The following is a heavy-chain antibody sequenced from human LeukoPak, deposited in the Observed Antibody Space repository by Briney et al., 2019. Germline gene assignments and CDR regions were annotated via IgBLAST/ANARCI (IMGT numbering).Heavy chain of an antibody. CDR2: IYYSGST. V-gene: IGHV4-59*01. Sequence: PSETLSLTCTVSGGSISSYYWSWIRQPPGKGLEWIGYIYYSGSTNYNPALKGQVSISVDTSKYQFSLKLSSVTAADTAVYYCARALIAAAGTLDWFDPWGQGTLVTVSS. CDR3: ARALIAAAGTLDWFDP. J-gene: IGHJ5*02. D-gene: IGHD6-13*01. CDR1: GGSISSYY.